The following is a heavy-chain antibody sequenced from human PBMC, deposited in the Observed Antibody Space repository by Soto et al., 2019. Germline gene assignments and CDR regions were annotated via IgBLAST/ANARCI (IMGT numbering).Heavy chain of an antibody. CDR3: ARGIAAAGTTDYYYYMDV. CDR2: MNPNSGNT. V-gene: IGHV1-8*01. D-gene: IGHD6-13*01. J-gene: IGHJ6*03. Sequence: ASVKVSCKASGYTFTSYDINWVRQATGQGLEWMGWMNPNSGNTGYAQKFQGRVTMTRNTSISTAYMELSSLRSEDTAAYYCARGIAAAGTTDYYYYMDVWGKGTTVTVSS. CDR1: GYTFTSYD.